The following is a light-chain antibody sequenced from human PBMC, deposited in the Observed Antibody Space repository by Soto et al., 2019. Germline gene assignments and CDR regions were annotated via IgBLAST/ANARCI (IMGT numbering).Light chain of an antibody. V-gene: IGKV1-39*01. CDR3: QQSYSTPLT. CDR2: AAS. CDR1: QNINSY. Sequence: IQMTQSPLSLSASVGDKVTLTCRTSQNINSYLSWYQQKPGKAPRLLIYAASSLQSGVPSRFSGSGSGTDFTLTISSLQPEDFATYYCQQSYSTPLTFGGGTKVDIK. J-gene: IGKJ4*01.